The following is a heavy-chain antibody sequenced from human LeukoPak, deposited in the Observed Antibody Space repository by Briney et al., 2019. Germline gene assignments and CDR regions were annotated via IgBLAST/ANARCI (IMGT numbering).Heavy chain of an antibody. V-gene: IGHV3-48*03. CDR1: GFTFSSYE. J-gene: IGHJ4*02. Sequence: GGSLRLSCAASGFTFSSYEMNWVRQAPGKGLEWVSYISSSGSTIYYADSVKGRFTISRDNSKDTLFLRMNSLRPEDTAVYYCARADNWIFDFWGQGTLVTVSS. CDR2: ISSSGSTI. D-gene: IGHD1-20*01. CDR3: ARADNWIFDF.